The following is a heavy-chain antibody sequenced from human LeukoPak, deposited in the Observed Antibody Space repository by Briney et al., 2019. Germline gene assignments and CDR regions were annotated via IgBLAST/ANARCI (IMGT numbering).Heavy chain of an antibody. V-gene: IGHV3-53*01. Sequence: GGSLRLSCAASGFTVSSNYMSWVRQAPGKGLEWVSVIYSGGSTYYADSVKGRFTISRDNAKNTVYLQMNSLGAEDTAVYYCARGIAGAWGFDYWGLGTLVTVSS. CDR1: GFTVSSNY. D-gene: IGHD6-13*01. CDR3: ARGIAGAWGFDY. J-gene: IGHJ4*02. CDR2: IYSGGST.